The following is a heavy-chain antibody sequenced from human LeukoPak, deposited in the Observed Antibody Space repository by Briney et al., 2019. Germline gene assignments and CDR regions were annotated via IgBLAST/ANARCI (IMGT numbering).Heavy chain of an antibody. J-gene: IGHJ4*02. CDR3: TTRGGLGY. Sequence: GGSLRLSCAGSGFTFSDAWMSWVRQAPGQGLEWVGRIKNKVDGGTTDYAAPAKGRFTISRDDAKNMAYLQMRSLKIEDTGVYYCTTRGGLGYWGQGTLVTVSS. CDR2: IKNKVDGGTT. V-gene: IGHV3-15*01. D-gene: IGHD3-10*01. CDR1: GFTFSDAW.